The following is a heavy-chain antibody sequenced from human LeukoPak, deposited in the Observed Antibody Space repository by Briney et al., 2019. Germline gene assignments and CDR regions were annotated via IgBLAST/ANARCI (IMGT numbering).Heavy chain of an antibody. D-gene: IGHD3-9*01. Sequence: SETLSLTCTVSGGSISSSSYYWGWIRQPPGKGLEWIGSIYYSGSTNDNPSLKSRVTISVDTAKNQFSLKLSSVTAADTAVYYCARDDQGVNYDILTGYYRAAFGFDYWGQGTLVTVSS. J-gene: IGHJ4*02. CDR1: GGSISSSSYY. CDR3: ARDDQGVNYDILTGYYRAAFGFDY. V-gene: IGHV4-39*07. CDR2: IYYSGST.